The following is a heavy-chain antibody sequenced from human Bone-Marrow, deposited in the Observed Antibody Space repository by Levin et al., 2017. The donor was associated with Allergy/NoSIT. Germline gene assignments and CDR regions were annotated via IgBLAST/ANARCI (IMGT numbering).Heavy chain of an antibody. CDR1: GFTFNDYA. D-gene: IGHD2-2*01. CDR3: AKDICPSSSCCYGGMDV. V-gene: IGHV3-23*01. CDR2: ISAGFGSST. Sequence: GGSLRLSCTGSGFTFNDYAMNWVRQAPGKGLEWVSVISAGFGSSTYYADSVKGRFIISRDRSKNTVYLQMNSLRADDTAVYYCAKDICPSSSCCYGGMDVGGQGATVNVSS. J-gene: IGHJ6*02.